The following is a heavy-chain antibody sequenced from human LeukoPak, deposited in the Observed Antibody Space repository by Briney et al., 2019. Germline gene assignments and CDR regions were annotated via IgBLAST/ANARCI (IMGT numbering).Heavy chain of an antibody. Sequence: QPGGSLRLSCAASGFTFSNYEMNWVRQAPGKGLEWVSYISSSDSTIYYADSVKGRFTISRDNAKNSLYLQMNSLRAEDTAVYYCARAFSPHTVTTWLLGRDAFDIWGQGTMVTVSS. J-gene: IGHJ3*02. CDR3: ARAFSPHTVTTWLLGRDAFDI. CDR1: GFTFSNYE. CDR2: ISSSDSTI. V-gene: IGHV3-48*03. D-gene: IGHD4-17*01.